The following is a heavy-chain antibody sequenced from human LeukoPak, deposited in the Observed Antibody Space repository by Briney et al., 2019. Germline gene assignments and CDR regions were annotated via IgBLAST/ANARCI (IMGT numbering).Heavy chain of an antibody. CDR3: ARDRQEQWRGDLDY. CDR1: GYTFTGYY. CDR2: INPNNGAT. V-gene: IGHV1-2*06. J-gene: IGHJ4*02. Sequence: ASVKVSCKASGYTFTGYYMHWVRQAPGQGLEWMGRINPNNGATNYAQKLQGRVTITGDTSISTAYMELSSLRSEDTAVYYCARDRQEQWRGDLDYWGQGTLVTVSS. D-gene: IGHD6-19*01.